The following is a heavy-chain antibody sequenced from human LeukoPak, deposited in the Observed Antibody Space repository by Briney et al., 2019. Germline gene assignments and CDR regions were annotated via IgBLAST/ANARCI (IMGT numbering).Heavy chain of an antibody. Sequence: ASVTVSFTASGYTFTIYYMHWVRHGPGQGLERMGIINTSGGSTSYAQKFQGRVTMTRDTSTSTVYMELSSLRSEDTAVYYCAREGGHDSSGYHFDYWGQGTLVTVSS. J-gene: IGHJ4*02. CDR3: AREGGHDSSGYHFDY. CDR2: INTSGGST. CDR1: GYTFTIYY. D-gene: IGHD3-22*01. V-gene: IGHV1-46*01.